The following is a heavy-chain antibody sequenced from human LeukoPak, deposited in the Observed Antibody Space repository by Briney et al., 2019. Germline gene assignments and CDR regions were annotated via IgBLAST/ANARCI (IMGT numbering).Heavy chain of an antibody. D-gene: IGHD4-17*01. CDR1: GYDFSSKW. CDR3: ARLAPDYADYWFDP. V-gene: IGHV5-51*01. CDR2: IYPTASLT. Sequence: GESLKIPCKTSGYDFSSKWIGWERQMPGKGLEWMGIIYPTASLTKYSPSFHGHVTMSVDTSVNPAYLQWTSLKASDTAIYYCARLAPDYADYWFDPWGQGTLVTVSS. J-gene: IGHJ5*02.